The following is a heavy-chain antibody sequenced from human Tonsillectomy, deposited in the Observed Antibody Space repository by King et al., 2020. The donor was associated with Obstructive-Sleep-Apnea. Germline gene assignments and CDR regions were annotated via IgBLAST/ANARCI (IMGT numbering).Heavy chain of an antibody. J-gene: IGHJ3*02. CDR1: GFSFSSYA. V-gene: IGHV3-30-3*01. CDR2: ISHDGSNK. D-gene: IGHD4-17*01. Sequence: VQLVESGGGVVQPGRSLRLSCAASGFSFSSYAMHWVRQAPGKGLEWVAVISHDGSNKYYADAVKGRFTISRENSKNTLYLQMNSLTADETAVYYCARDWTRTTVTTDGATAFDIWGQGTMVTVSS. CDR3: ARDWTRTTVTTDGATAFDI.